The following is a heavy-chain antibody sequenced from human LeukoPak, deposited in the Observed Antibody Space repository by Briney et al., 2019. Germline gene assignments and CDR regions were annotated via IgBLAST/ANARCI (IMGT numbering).Heavy chain of an antibody. CDR2: IHYSGTT. CDR3: ARHEEEDGYNAKTIDY. CDR1: GGSISRSNNY. J-gene: IGHJ4*02. V-gene: IGHV4-39*01. D-gene: IGHD5-24*01. Sequence: SETLSLTCTVSGGSISRSNNYWGWVRRPPGKGLEWIGSIHYSGTTYYNPSLRSRVTISVDTSKNQFSLKLSSMTAADTAVYYCARHEEEDGYNAKTIDYWGQGTLVTVSS.